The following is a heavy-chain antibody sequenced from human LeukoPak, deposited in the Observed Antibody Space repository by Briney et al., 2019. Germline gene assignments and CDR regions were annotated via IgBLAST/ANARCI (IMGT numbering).Heavy chain of an antibody. CDR2: MNPNSGNT. J-gene: IGHJ6*03. Sequence: ASVKVSCKASGYTFTSYDINWVRQATGQGLEWMGWMNPNSGNTGYAQKFQGRVTMTRNTSISTAYMELSSLRSDDTAVYYCARAEWELLTGPHYYYYYYMDVWGKGTTVTVSS. V-gene: IGHV1-8*01. CDR3: ARAEWELLTGPHYYYYYYMDV. D-gene: IGHD1-26*01. CDR1: GYTFTSYD.